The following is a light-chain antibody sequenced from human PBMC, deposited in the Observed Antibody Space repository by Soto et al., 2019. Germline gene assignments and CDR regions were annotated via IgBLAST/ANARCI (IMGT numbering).Light chain of an antibody. Sequence: EIVLTQSPATLSLSPGERGTLSCRASQSVSSYLAWYQQKPGQAPRLLIYDASNRATGIPARFSGSGSGTDFTLTISSLQSEDFAVYYCQQYNNWPPWTFXQGTKVDIK. V-gene: IGKV3-11*01. J-gene: IGKJ1*01. CDR1: QSVSSY. CDR2: DAS. CDR3: QQYNNWPPWT.